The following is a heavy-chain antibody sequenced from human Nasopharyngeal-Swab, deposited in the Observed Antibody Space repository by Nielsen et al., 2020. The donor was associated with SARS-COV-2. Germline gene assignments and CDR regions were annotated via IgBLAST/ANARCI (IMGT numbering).Heavy chain of an antibody. V-gene: IGHV3-33*01. CDR3: ARDKRGKAAAGPSSFDY. J-gene: IGHJ4*02. D-gene: IGHD6-13*01. CDR2: VWYDGSNK. Sequence: WIRQPPGKGLEWVAVVWYDGSNKYYADPVKGRFTISRDNSKNTLYLQMNSLRAEDTAVYYCARDKRGKAAAGPSSFDYWGQGTLVTVSS.